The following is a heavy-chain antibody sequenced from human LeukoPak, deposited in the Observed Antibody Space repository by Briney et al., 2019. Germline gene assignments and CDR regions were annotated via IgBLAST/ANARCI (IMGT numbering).Heavy chain of an antibody. CDR3: ARGGFIFTGVTANNLYFLDV. D-gene: IGHD2-21*02. CDR2: ISAYNGNT. CDR1: GYTFTRYG. V-gene: IGHV1-18*01. Sequence: ASVKVSCKGYGYTFTRYGICWVRQAPGQRVEWRGWISAYNGNTNYALKRQGRLTMTTDTSTSTAYMELRSLRSDDTAVYYRARGGFIFTGVTANNLYFLDVWGKKTTVTISS. J-gene: IGHJ6*03.